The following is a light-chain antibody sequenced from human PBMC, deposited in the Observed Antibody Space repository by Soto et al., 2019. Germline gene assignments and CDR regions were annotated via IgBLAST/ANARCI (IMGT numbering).Light chain of an antibody. V-gene: IGLV2-8*01. CDR2: EVS. CDR1: SSDVGGYTY. Sequence: QSVLTQPPSASGSPVQSVTISCTGTSSDVGGYTYVSWYQQHPGKAPKLMIYEVSKRPSGVPDRFSGSKSGNTASLTVSGLQAEDEADYYCSSYAGITPYVFGTGTKVTVL. CDR3: SSYAGITPYV. J-gene: IGLJ1*01.